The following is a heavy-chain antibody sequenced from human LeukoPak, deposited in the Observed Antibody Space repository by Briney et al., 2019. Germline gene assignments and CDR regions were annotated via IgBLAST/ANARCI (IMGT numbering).Heavy chain of an antibody. Sequence: GGSLRLSCAASGFTFSSYSMNWVRQAPGKGLGWVSSISSSSSYIYYADSVKGRFTISRDNAKNSLYLQMNSLRAEDTAVYYCARDSTMVRGVTAKRYYYYGMDVWGQGTTVTVSS. CDR3: ARDSTMVRGVTAKRYYYYGMDV. CDR2: ISSSSSYI. J-gene: IGHJ6*02. D-gene: IGHD3-10*01. CDR1: GFTFSSYS. V-gene: IGHV3-21*01.